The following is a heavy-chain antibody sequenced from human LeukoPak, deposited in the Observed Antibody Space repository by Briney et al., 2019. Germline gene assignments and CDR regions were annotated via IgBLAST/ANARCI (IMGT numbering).Heavy chain of an antibody. Sequence: SLRLSCAASGFTFSSYEMNWVRQAPGKGLEWVSYISSSGSTIYYADSVKGRFTISRDNAKNSLYLQMNSLRAEDTAVYYCARENNRYCSSTSCYSFDYWGQGTLVTVSS. J-gene: IGHJ4*02. CDR1: GFTFSSYE. CDR2: ISSSGSTI. V-gene: IGHV3-48*03. D-gene: IGHD2-2*01. CDR3: ARENNRYCSSTSCYSFDY.